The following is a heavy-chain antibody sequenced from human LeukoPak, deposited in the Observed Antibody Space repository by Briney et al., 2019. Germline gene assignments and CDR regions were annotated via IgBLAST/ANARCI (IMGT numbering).Heavy chain of an antibody. J-gene: IGHJ4*02. D-gene: IGHD3-10*01. CDR2: ISAYKGDT. CDR1: GYSFSIFG. Sequence: GASVKVSSKASGYSFSIFGINWVRQAPGQGLEWMGWISAYKGDTNYAQKLQGRVTMTTDTSTSTAYMDLRSLTSDDTAVYYCARGGYYGSGSFPDYWGQGTLVTVSS. V-gene: IGHV1-18*01. CDR3: ARGGYYGSGSFPDY.